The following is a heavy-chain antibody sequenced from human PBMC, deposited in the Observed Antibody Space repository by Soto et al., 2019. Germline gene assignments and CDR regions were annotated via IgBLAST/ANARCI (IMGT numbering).Heavy chain of an antibody. D-gene: IGHD3-3*01. Sequence: SETLSLTCTVSGGSIGSYYWSWIRQPPGKGLEWIGYIFDTGSTNYNPSLESRVTISVDTSKNQFPLKLTSVTAADTAVYYCARGPNRFYFDYWGQGALVTVSS. V-gene: IGHV4-59*12. CDR2: IFDTGST. CDR1: GGSIGSYY. J-gene: IGHJ4*02. CDR3: ARGPNRFYFDY.